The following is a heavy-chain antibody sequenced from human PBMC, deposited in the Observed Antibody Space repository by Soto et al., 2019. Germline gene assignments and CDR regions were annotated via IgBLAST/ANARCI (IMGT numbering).Heavy chain of an antibody. Sequence: ASVKVSCKASGGTFSSCAISWVRQAPGQGLEWMGGIIPIFGTANYAQKFQGRVTITADESTSTAYMELSSLRSEDTAVYYCAREADGSGSYYTTGFDYWGQGTLVTVSS. CDR1: GGTFSSCA. CDR2: IIPIFGTA. V-gene: IGHV1-69*13. J-gene: IGHJ4*02. D-gene: IGHD3-10*01. CDR3: AREADGSGSYYTTGFDY.